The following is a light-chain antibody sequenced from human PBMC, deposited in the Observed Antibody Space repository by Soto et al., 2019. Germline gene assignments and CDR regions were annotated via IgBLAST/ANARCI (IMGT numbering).Light chain of an antibody. CDR2: QES. CDR1: QRISNR. J-gene: IGKJ1*01. CDR3: HQYNSHWT. Sequence: DVQMTQSPSTLSASVGDRVTITCRASQRISNRLDWYQQKPGKAPKLRIYQESSLKSGVPSRFGGSGSGTEFTLTITSLQPDDFATFYCHQYNSHWTFGQGTKVEIK. V-gene: IGKV1-5*03.